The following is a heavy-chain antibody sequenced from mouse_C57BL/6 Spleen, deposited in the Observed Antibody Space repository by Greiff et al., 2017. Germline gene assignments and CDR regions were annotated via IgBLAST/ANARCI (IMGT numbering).Heavy chain of an antibody. CDR2: IHPNSGST. Sequence: VQLQQPGAELVKPGASVKLSCKASGYTFTSYWMHWVKQRPGQGLEWIGMIHPNSGSTNYNEKFKSKATLTVDKSSSTAYMQLSSLRSEDSAVYYCAKGGYAARYWYFDVWGTGTTVTVSS. V-gene: IGHV1-64*01. CDR3: AKGGYAARYWYFDV. J-gene: IGHJ1*03. D-gene: IGHD2-2*01. CDR1: GYTFTSYW.